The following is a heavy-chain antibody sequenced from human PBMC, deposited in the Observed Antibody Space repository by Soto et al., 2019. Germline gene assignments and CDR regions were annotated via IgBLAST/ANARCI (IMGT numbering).Heavy chain of an antibody. V-gene: IGHV3-21*01. D-gene: IGHD6-13*01. J-gene: IGHJ4*02. CDR1: GFTFSSYS. CDR3: ASGSDSSSWWGDYFDY. CDR2: ISSSSSYI. Sequence: GGSLRLSCAASGFTFSSYSMNWVRQAPGKGLEWVSSISSSSSYIYYADSVKGRFTISRDNAKNSLYLQMNSLRAEDTAVYYCASGSDSSSWWGDYFDYWGQGTLVTVSS.